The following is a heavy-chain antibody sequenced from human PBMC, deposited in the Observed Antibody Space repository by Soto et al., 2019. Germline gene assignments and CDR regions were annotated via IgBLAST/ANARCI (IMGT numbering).Heavy chain of an antibody. D-gene: IGHD2-15*01. CDR2: ISSGGTYT. CDR3: ARTFVDGMAGFGP. Sequence: EVQLVESGGGLVQPGGSLRLSCAASGFTLSTYWMHWVRQVPGKGLVWVSRISSGGTYTNYADSVKGRFTISRDSARNTRFLQMNYLTGEDTAVYYCARTFVDGMAGFGPWGQGTLVTVSS. J-gene: IGHJ5*02. CDR1: GFTLSTYW. V-gene: IGHV3-74*01.